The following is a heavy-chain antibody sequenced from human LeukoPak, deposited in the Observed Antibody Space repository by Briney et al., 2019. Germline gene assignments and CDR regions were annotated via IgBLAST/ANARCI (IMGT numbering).Heavy chain of an antibody. Sequence: ASVKVSCKASGYTFTSYGISWVRQAPGQGLEWMGWISAYNGNTNYAQKLQGRVTLTTDTSTSTAYMELRSLRSDDTAVYYCARDLSVVPAAIFDYWGQGTLVTVSS. V-gene: IGHV1-18*01. CDR3: ARDLSVVPAAIFDY. CDR2: ISAYNGNT. CDR1: GYTFTSYG. J-gene: IGHJ4*02. D-gene: IGHD2-2*01.